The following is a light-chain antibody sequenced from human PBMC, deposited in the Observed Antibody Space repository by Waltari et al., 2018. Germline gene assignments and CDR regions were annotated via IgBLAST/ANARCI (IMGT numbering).Light chain of an antibody. V-gene: IGKV3-20*01. CDR2: GAS. CDR3: QKYSSSPLT. CDR1: QSVSSY. Sequence: VILTQSPVTLSLSPGERATLSCRASQSVSSYLAWYQQKPGQAPRLLIYGASSRATGIPDRFSGSGSGTEFTLTISSLEPEDFAVYYCQKYSSSPLTFGGGTKVEIK. J-gene: IGKJ4*01.